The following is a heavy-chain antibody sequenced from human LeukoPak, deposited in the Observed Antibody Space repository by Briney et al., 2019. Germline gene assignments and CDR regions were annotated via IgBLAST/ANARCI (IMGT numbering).Heavy chain of an antibody. CDR2: IRSKANSYAT. Sequence: GGSLKLSCAASGFTFSGSAMHWVRQASGKGLEWVGRIRSKANSYATAYAASVKGRFTISRDDSKNTAYLQMNSLKTEDTAVYFCAKEKVGMSVAGPGGMDVWGQGTTVTVSS. J-gene: IGHJ6*02. D-gene: IGHD6-19*01. V-gene: IGHV3-73*01. CDR3: AKEKVGMSVAGPGGMDV. CDR1: GFTFSGSA.